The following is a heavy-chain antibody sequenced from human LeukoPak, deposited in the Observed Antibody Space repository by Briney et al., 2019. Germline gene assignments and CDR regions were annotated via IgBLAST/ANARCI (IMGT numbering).Heavy chain of an antibody. Sequence: GASVKVSCKASGYTFTSYDINWVRQATGQGLEWMGWMNPNSGNTGYAQKFQGRVTITRNTSISTAYMELSSLRSEDTAVYYCARMYSNYSYYYYYYYMDVWGKGTTVTVSS. V-gene: IGHV1-8*03. CDR1: GYTFTSYD. CDR2: MNPNSGNT. CDR3: ARMYSNYSYYYYYYYMDV. D-gene: IGHD4-11*01. J-gene: IGHJ6*03.